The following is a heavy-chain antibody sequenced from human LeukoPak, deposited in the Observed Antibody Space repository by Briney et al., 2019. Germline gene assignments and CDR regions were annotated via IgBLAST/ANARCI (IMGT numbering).Heavy chain of an antibody. V-gene: IGHV4-39*07. CDR2: MGHSGST. CDR3: ARVLPSMPENYVDTAMVTNFDY. CDR1: CGSISSRSYE. J-gene: IGHJ4*02. Sequence: SETLSLTCSVSCGSISSRSYEWGWLRQPRGKGLEWIGAMGHSGSTNYNPSLTTRVNISVDTSKNQFSLKLSSVTAPGTAVYYCARVLPSMPENYVDTAMVTNFDYWGQGTLVTVSS. D-gene: IGHD5-18*01.